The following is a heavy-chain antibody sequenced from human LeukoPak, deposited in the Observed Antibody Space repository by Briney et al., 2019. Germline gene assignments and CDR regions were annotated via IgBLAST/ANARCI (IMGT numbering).Heavy chain of an antibody. D-gene: IGHD3-16*02. CDR2: IYYSEST. V-gene: IGHV4-59*01. Sequence: SETLSLTCTVSGGSISSYYWSWIRQPPGKGLEWIGYIYYSESTNYSPSLKSRVTISVDTSKNQFSLKLSSVTAADTAVYYCARDRYYDYVWGSYRPYNWFDLWGQGTLVTVSS. J-gene: IGHJ5*02. CDR1: GGSISSYY. CDR3: ARDRYYDYVWGSYRPYNWFDL.